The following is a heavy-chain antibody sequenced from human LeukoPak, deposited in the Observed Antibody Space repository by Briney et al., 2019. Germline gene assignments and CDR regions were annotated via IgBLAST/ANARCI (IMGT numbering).Heavy chain of an antibody. CDR1: GFTFSAYA. J-gene: IGHJ4*02. V-gene: IGHV3-53*01. CDR2: IYSGGST. CDR3: AGVSFSSGWYRDY. D-gene: IGHD6-19*01. Sequence: GGSLRLSCEASGFTFSAYAMTWVRQAPGKGLEWVSVIYSGGSTYYADSVKGRFSVSRDNSKNTLYLRMNSLGAEDTAVYYCAGVSFSSGWYRDYWGQGTLVTVSS.